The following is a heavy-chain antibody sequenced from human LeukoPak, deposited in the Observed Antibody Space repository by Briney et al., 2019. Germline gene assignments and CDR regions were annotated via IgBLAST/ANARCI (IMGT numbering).Heavy chain of an antibody. CDR1: GFTFSSYA. Sequence: GGSLRLSCAASGFTFSSYAMSWVRQAPGKGLEWVSAMSGSGGSTYYADSVKGRFTISRDNSKNTLYLQMNSLRAEDTAVYYCAKSPNYYDSSGYLEYGMDVWGQGTTVTVSS. CDR2: MSGSGGST. CDR3: AKSPNYYDSSGYLEYGMDV. V-gene: IGHV3-23*01. J-gene: IGHJ6*02. D-gene: IGHD3-22*01.